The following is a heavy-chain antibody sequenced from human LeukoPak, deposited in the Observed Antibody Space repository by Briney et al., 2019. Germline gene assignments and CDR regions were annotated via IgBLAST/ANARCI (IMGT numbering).Heavy chain of an antibody. CDR3: ARDDGTQLGNYYYYYGMDV. Sequence: QPGRSLRLSYAASGFTFSSYAMHWVRQAPGKGLEWVAVISYDGSNKYYADSVKGRFTISRDNSKNTLYLQMNSLRAEDTAVYYCARDDGTQLGNYYYYYGMDVWGQGTTVTVSS. J-gene: IGHJ6*02. CDR2: ISYDGSNK. D-gene: IGHD6-13*01. CDR1: GFTFSSYA. V-gene: IGHV3-30-3*01.